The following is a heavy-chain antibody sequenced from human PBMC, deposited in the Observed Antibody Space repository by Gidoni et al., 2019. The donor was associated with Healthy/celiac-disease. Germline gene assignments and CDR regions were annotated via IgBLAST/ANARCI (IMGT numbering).Heavy chain of an antibody. CDR2: IIPIFGPA. J-gene: IGHJ3*01. D-gene: IGHD3-22*01. V-gene: IGHV1-69*01. CDR1: GVPFSSYA. Sequence: QVQLVQSGAEVKKPGSSVQGSCTADGVPFSSYANSCVRQAPGQGLEWMGGIIPIFGPANYAQKFQGRVTITADDSTSTAYMELSSLRSEDTAVYYCARAYYDSSGYLPDWGQGTMVTVSS. CDR3: ARAYYDSSGYLPD.